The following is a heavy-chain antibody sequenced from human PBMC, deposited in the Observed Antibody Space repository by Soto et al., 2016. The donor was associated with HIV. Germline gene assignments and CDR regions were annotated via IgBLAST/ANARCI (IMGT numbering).Heavy chain of an antibody. V-gene: IGHV3-48*04. CDR1: GFTFSSYS. CDR2: ISSSSSTI. CDR3: ARDRRAPYYYYGMDV. J-gene: IGHJ6*02. Sequence: EVQLVESGGGLVQPGGSLRLSCAASGFTFSSYSMNWVRQAPGKGLEWVSYISSSSSTIYYADSVKGRFTISRDNAKNSLYLQMNSLRAEDTAVYYCARDRRAPYYYYGMDVVGPRDHGHRLL.